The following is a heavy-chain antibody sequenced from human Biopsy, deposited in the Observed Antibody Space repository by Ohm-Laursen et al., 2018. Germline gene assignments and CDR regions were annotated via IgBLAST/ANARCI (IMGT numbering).Heavy chain of an antibody. CDR1: GRKFSDYR. CDR2: INQSGST. V-gene: IGHV4-34*08. D-gene: IGHD4-17*01. CDR3: GNEVYGRDY. J-gene: IGHJ4*02. Sequence: SETLSLTCAVFGRKFSDYRWTWIRQPPGKGLEWIGQINQSGSTNYNPSLKSRVTISADASKYEFSLRLTSVTAADTAVYFCGNEVYGRDYWGLGARVTVSS.